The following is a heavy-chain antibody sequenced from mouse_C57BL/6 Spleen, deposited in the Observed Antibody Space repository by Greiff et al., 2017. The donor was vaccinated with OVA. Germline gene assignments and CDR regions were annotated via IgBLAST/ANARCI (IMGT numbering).Heavy chain of an antibody. CDR2: IYPGSGST. CDR1: GYTFTSYW. Sequence: VPLHQPVSDLFTPFSSVKMSCKASGYTFTSYWITWVKQMPGHGLEWIGDIYPGSGSTNYNEKFKSKSTLTVDTSSSTAYMQLSSLTSEDSAVYYCASPLLYYGSRGFAYWGQGTLVTVSA. D-gene: IGHD1-1*01. V-gene: IGHV1-55*01. J-gene: IGHJ3*01. CDR3: ASPLLYYGSRGFAY.